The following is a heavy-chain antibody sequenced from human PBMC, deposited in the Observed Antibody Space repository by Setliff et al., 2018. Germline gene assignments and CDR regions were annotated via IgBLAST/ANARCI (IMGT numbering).Heavy chain of an antibody. D-gene: IGHD3-16*01. V-gene: IGHV1-2*02. CDR1: GYTFTDYF. J-gene: IGHJ5*02. CDR3: ARVAIMGPPS. Sequence: ASVKVSCKTSGYTFTDYFLHWVRQAPGQGLEWLGWINPDSGDTNFAQKFQGRVTMTRDTSITTAYMELSSLRSDDTAVYYCARVAIMGPPSWGQGTLVTVSS. CDR2: INPDSGDT.